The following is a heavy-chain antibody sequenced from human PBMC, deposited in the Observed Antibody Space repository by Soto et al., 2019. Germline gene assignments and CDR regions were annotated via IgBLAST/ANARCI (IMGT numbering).Heavy chain of an antibody. J-gene: IGHJ4*02. CDR2: VYHSGST. Sequence: QVQLQESGPGLVKPSGTLSLTCAVSGGSISTSNWWSWVRQPPGKGLEWIGEVYHSGSTNYNPSYKSRSXXXLXKSKHQFSLKVNSVTAADTALYYCARTSTSGPRFDYWGQGSLVTVSS. D-gene: IGHD1-1*01. CDR1: GGSISTSNW. CDR3: ARTSTSGPRFDY. V-gene: IGHV4-4*02.